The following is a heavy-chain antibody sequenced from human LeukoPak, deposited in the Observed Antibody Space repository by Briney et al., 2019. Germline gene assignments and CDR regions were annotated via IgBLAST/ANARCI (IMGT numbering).Heavy chain of an antibody. CDR3: ARDAARTTIIGVAYYFDY. CDR2: INAGNGKT. Sequence: ASVKVSCKASRYIFTTYAMHWVRQAPGQRLEWMGWINAGNGKTKYSQKFQGRISVTSDKAANTAYMELGRLTSEDTAVYYCARDAARTTIIGVAYYFDYWGQGTRVTVSS. D-gene: IGHD3-3*01. V-gene: IGHV1-3*01. J-gene: IGHJ4*02. CDR1: RYIFTTYA.